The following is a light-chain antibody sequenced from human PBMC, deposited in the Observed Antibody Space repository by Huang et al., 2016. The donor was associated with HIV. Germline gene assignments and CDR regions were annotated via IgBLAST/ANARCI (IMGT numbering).Light chain of an antibody. CDR1: QSVFFGSTNTNH. V-gene: IGKV4-1*01. CDR3: QQYADIPT. CDR2: STS. J-gene: IGKJ4*01. Sequence: DIVMTQSPDSLAVSLGERATINCKSSQSVFFGSTNTNHLAWYQQKPGQPPRLRLSSTSTRESGVPDRFSGSGSETDFTLTINSLQAEDVAVYHCQQYADIPTFGGGTKVEIK.